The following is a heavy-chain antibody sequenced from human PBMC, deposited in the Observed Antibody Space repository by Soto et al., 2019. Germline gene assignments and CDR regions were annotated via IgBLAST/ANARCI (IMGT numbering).Heavy chain of an antibody. CDR1: GYAFTNYA. Sequence: ASVKVSCKTSGYAFTNYAIHWVRQAPGQSFEWMGWINGADGNTKYSQKVQGRVTITRDTSASTAYMELSSLRSEDTAVYYCARGAKYYYDSSGYYYIFKYWGQGTRVTVSS. CDR2: INGADGNT. J-gene: IGHJ4*02. V-gene: IGHV1-3*01. CDR3: ARGAKYYYDSSGYYYIFKY. D-gene: IGHD3-22*01.